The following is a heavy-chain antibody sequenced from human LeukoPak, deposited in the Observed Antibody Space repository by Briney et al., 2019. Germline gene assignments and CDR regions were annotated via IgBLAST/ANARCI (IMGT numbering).Heavy chain of an antibody. CDR2: IYHSGST. CDR1: GGSISSSNW. D-gene: IGHD3-22*01. J-gene: IGHJ4*02. CDR3: ARVQYYYDSSGYYYRGDFDY. Sequence: SETLSLTCAVSGGSISSSNWWSWVRQPPGKGLEWIGEIYHSGSTNYNPSLKSRVTISVDKSKNQFSLKLSSVTAADTAVYYCARVQYYYDSSGYYYRGDFDYWGQGTLVTVSS. V-gene: IGHV4-4*02.